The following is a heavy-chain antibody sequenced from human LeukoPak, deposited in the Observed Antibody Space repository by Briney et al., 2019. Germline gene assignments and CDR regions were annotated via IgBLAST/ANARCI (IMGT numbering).Heavy chain of an antibody. CDR1: GGSISSSFY. CDR2: ISYSGTT. V-gene: IGHV4-39*01. D-gene: IGHD1-26*01. Sequence: SETLSLTCAVSGGSISSSFYWDWIRQPPGKGLEWIAAISYSGTTFYNPSLKSRVTISADTSKDQFSLKLTSVTAADTAVYYCARHPGSSGPENRRAFDIWGQGTMVTVST. J-gene: IGHJ3*02. CDR3: ARHPGSSGPENRRAFDI.